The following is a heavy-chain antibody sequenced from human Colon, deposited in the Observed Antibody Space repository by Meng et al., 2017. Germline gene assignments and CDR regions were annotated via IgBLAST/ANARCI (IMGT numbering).Heavy chain of an antibody. CDR2: VHHSGST. D-gene: IGHD6-6*01. J-gene: IGHJ4*02. Sequence: QVQLQESGPGLVKPSGTLSLTCAISGGSISSSNWWSWVRQSPGQGLEWIGEVHHSGSTSYNPSLRSRVIISIDKSRDQFSLKLSSVTAADTAIYYCARESQTLDIAARPGGFDYWGQGILVTVSS. CDR1: GGSISSSNW. CDR3: ARESQTLDIAARPGGFDY. V-gene: IGHV4-4*02.